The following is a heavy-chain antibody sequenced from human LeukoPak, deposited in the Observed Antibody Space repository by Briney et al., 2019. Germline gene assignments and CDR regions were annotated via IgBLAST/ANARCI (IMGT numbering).Heavy chain of an antibody. CDR1: GYTLTELA. J-gene: IGHJ4*02. Sequence: GASVKVSCKVSGYTLTELAMHWVRQAPGKGIEWMGGFDSEDGETIYAQKFQGRVTMTEDTSTDTAYMELSSLRSEDTAVYYCATVSRGYYDSSGYPFDYWGQGTLVIVSS. CDR3: ATVSRGYYDSSGYPFDY. V-gene: IGHV1-24*01. CDR2: FDSEDGET. D-gene: IGHD3-22*01.